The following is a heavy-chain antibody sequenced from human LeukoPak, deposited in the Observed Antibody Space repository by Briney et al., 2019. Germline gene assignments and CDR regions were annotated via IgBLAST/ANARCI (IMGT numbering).Heavy chain of an antibody. CDR1: GFTFSSYA. CDR3: AKVRSRYYDFWSGYYVDY. CDR2: ISGSGGST. V-gene: IGHV3-23*01. D-gene: IGHD3-3*01. Sequence: GGSLRLSCAASGFTFSSYAMSWVRQAPGKGLEWVSAISGSGGSTYYADSVKGRFTISRDNSKNTLYLQMNSLRAEDTAVYYCAKVRSRYYDFWSGYYVDYWGQGTLVTASS. J-gene: IGHJ4*02.